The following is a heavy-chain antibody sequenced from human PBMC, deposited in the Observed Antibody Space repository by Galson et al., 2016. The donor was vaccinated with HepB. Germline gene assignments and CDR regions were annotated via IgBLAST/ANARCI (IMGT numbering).Heavy chain of an antibody. CDR3: ASLIAAIVWFDP. V-gene: IGHV4-4*02. Sequence: SETLSLTCAVSGSSISSSNWWSWVRQPPGKGLEWIGEINYSGRTNYNPSLKSRVTISVDKSESQFSLKLSSVTAADTAVYYCASLIAAIVWFDPWGQGTLVTVSS. J-gene: IGHJ5*02. CDR2: INYSGRT. CDR1: GSSISSSNW. D-gene: IGHD6-13*01.